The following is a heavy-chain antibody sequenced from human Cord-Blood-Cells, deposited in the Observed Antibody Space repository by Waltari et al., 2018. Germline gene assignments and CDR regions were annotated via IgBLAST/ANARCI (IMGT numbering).Heavy chain of an antibody. J-gene: IGHJ4*02. CDR3: AREDDYSNYFDY. CDR1: GFTFSSSC. Sequence: EVQLVESGGGLVQPGGSLRLSCAASGFTFSSSCMSWVRQAPGKGLEWVANIKQDGSEKYYVDSVKGRFTISRDNAKNSLYLQMNSLRAEDTAVYYCAREDDYSNYFDYWGQGTLVTVSS. V-gene: IGHV3-7*01. CDR2: IKQDGSEK. D-gene: IGHD4-4*01.